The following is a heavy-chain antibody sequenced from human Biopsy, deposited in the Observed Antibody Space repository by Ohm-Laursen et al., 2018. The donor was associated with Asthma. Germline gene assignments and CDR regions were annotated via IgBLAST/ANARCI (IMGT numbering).Heavy chain of an antibody. CDR1: GGTFNTYV. Sequence: SVKVSCKSLGGTFNTYVIGWVRQAPGQGLEWMGGINSVFGTTTYPQKFQDRVTITADDSTSTVYMELSSLRSGDTAVYYCSRKAGSCISRTCYSLDFWGQGTLVTVSS. CDR3: SRKAGSCISRTCYSLDF. D-gene: IGHD2-2*01. J-gene: IGHJ4*02. V-gene: IGHV1-69*13. CDR2: INSVFGTT.